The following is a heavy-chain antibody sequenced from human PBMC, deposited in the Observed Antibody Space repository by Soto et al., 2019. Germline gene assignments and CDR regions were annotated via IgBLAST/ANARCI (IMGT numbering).Heavy chain of an antibody. J-gene: IGHJ4*02. CDR1: GGSISSGGYS. V-gene: IGHV4-30-2*01. CDR3: ARLSTDYGDYFSLDY. D-gene: IGHD4-17*01. Sequence: SETLSLTCAVSGGSISSGGYSWSWIRQPPGKGLEWIGYIYHSGSTYYNPSLKSRVTISVDRSKNQFSLKLSSVTAADMAVYYCARLSTDYGDYFSLDYWGQGTLVTVSS. CDR2: IYHSGST.